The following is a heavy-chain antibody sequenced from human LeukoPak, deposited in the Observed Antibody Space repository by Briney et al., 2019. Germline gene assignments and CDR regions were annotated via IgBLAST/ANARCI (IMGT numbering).Heavy chain of an antibody. D-gene: IGHD2-2*01. CDR2: INTDTGNP. CDR3: ARTLFGDQYQLLHNWFDP. Sequence: GASVKASCKASGYTFTNYAMNWVRQAPGQGLEWMGWINTDTGNPTYAQGFTRRLVFSLDSSASTAYLQISSLKAEDTAVYYCARTLFGDQYQLLHNWFDPWGQGTLVTVSS. V-gene: IGHV7-4-1*02. CDR1: GYTFTNYA. J-gene: IGHJ5*02.